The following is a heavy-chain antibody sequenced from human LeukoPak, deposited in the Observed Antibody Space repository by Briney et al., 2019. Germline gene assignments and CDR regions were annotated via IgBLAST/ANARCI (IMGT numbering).Heavy chain of an antibody. D-gene: IGHD5-12*01. CDR3: ARDLDGYRSGNGA. CDR2: INTDGSST. J-gene: IGHJ5*02. CDR1: GFTFSTYW. Sequence: PGGSLRLSCVVSGFTFSTYWMHWVRQAPGKGLVWVSRINTDGSSTDYADSVKGRFTISRDNDKNTLYLQMNSLRAEDTAVYYCARDLDGYRSGNGAWGQGTLVTVSS. V-gene: IGHV3-74*01.